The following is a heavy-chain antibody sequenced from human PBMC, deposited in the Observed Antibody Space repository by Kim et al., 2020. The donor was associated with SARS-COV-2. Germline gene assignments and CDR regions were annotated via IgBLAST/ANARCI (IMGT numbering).Heavy chain of an antibody. CDR3: ARQYSSGWYGLTYFDY. J-gene: IGHJ4*02. V-gene: IGHV4-39*01. Sequence: GLECIGRIYASGITYYNPSLESRVVVSVDRTKNQFSLNLRSVTASDRGVYFCARQYSSGWYGLTYFDYWGQGTLFTVSS. D-gene: IGHD6-19*01. CDR2: IYASGIT.